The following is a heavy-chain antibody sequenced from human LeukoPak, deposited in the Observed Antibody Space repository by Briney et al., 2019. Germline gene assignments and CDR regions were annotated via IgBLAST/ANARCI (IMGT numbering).Heavy chain of an antibody. V-gene: IGHV1-69*05. CDR3: ARDLSSSWYGGLFYY. Sequence: ASVKVSCKASGGTFSSYAISWVRQAPGQGLEWMGGIIPIFGTANYSQKFQGRGTITTDESTSTAYMELSSLRSEDTAVYYCARDLSSSWYGGLFYYWGQGTLVTVSS. D-gene: IGHD6-13*01. CDR1: GGTFSSYA. CDR2: IIPIFGTA. J-gene: IGHJ4*02.